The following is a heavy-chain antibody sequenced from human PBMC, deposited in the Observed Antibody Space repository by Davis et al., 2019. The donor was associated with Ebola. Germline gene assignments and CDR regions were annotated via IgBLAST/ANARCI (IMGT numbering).Heavy chain of an antibody. CDR2: ISAYNGNT. J-gene: IGHJ4*02. CDR1: GYTFTSYG. V-gene: IGHV1-18*01. Sequence: AASVKVSCKASGYTFTSYGISWVRKAPGQGLEWMGWISAYNGNTNYAQKLQGRVTMTTDTSAGTAYMEMGSLTSEDTAVYYCARLLSLDRSAHYFVSPYCFDYWGQGTLVTVSS. D-gene: IGHD3-22*01. CDR3: ARLLSLDRSAHYFVSPYCFDY.